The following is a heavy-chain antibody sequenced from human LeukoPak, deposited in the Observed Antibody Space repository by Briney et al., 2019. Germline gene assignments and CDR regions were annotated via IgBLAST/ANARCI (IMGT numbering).Heavy chain of an antibody. CDR3: ARESYYDSSGYTP. D-gene: IGHD3-22*01. CDR2: IIPIFGTA. J-gene: IGHJ4*02. Sequence: ASVKVSCKASGGTFSSYAISWVRQAPGQGLEWMGRIIPIFGTASYAQKFQGRVTITTDESTSTAYMELSSLRSEDTAVYYCARESYYDSSGYTPWGQGTLVTVSS. CDR1: GGTFSSYA. V-gene: IGHV1-69*05.